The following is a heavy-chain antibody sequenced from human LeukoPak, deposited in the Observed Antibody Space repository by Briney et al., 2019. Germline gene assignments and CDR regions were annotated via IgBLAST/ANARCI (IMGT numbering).Heavy chain of an antibody. Sequence: GRFLRLSCAASGFIFSSYVLHWVRQAPGKGLEWVAVISYDGSTKYYVDSVKGRFTISRDNSKNTLYLQMNSLRPEDTAVYYCVNIAATGPDYWGQGTLVTVSS. CDR3: VNIAATGPDY. CDR2: ISYDGSTK. J-gene: IGHJ4*02. CDR1: GFIFSSYV. D-gene: IGHD6-13*01. V-gene: IGHV3-30*03.